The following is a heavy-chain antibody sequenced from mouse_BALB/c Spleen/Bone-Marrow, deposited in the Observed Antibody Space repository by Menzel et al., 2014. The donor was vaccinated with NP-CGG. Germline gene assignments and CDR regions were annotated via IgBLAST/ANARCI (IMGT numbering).Heavy chain of an antibody. J-gene: IGHJ2*01. Sequence: EVQLQESGAELVKSGASVKLSCTASGFNINDTYMHWVKQRPEQGLEWIGRIDPANGNTKYDPKFQGKATITADTSSNTAYLQLSSLTSEDTAVYYCASYVYGYYFDYWGQGTTLTVSS. CDR3: ASYVYGYYFDY. D-gene: IGHD2-2*01. V-gene: IGHV14-3*02. CDR1: GFNINDTY. CDR2: IDPANGNT.